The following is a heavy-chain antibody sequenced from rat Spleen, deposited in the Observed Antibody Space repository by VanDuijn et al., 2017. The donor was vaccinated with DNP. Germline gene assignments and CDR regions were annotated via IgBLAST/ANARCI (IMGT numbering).Heavy chain of an antibody. CDR3: ARQGGSGADY. CDR1: GFTFSDYY. J-gene: IGHJ2*01. Sequence: EVQLVESGGGLVQPGRSLKLSCAASGFTFSDYYMAWVRQAPTKGLEWVAYISYDGGSTYYGDSVQGRFTISRDNVKSTLYLQMNSLRAEDMAIYYCARQGGSGADYWGQGVMVTVSS. CDR2: ISYDGGST. D-gene: IGHD1-1*01. V-gene: IGHV5-22*01.